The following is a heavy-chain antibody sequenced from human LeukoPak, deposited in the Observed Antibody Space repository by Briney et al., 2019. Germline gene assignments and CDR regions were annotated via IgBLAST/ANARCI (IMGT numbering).Heavy chain of an antibody. CDR3: ANMLD. Sequence: QTGGSLRLSCAASGFTFSSYEMNWVRQAPGKGLEWVGRTRNKANSYTTEYAASVKGRFTISRDDSKNSLYLQMNSLKTEDTAVYYCANMLDWGQGTLVTVSS. CDR2: TRNKANSYTT. J-gene: IGHJ4*02. CDR1: GFTFSSYE. V-gene: IGHV3-72*01. D-gene: IGHD2-8*01.